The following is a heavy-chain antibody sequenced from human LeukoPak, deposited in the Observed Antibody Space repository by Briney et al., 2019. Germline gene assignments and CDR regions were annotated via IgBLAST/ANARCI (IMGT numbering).Heavy chain of an antibody. CDR1: GFTVSSNY. J-gene: IGHJ6*04. D-gene: IGHD3-10*01. Sequence: GGSLRLSCAASGFTVSSNYMSWVRQAPGKGLEWVSSISSSSSYIYYADSVKGRFTISRDNAKNPLYLQMNSLRAEDTAVYYCAREGSPYYGMDVWGKGTTVTVSS. V-gene: IGHV3-21*01. CDR3: AREGSPYYGMDV. CDR2: ISSSSSYI.